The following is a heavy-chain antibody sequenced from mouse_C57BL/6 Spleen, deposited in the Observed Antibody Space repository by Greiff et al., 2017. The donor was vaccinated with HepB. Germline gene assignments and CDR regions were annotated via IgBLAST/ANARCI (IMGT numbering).Heavy chain of an antibody. CDR3: ARKIYYGNHYYAMDY. J-gene: IGHJ4*01. CDR1: GYSFTGYY. D-gene: IGHD2-1*01. CDR2: INPSTGGT. Sequence: VQLKESGPELVKPGASVKISCKASGYSFTGYYMNWVKQSPEKSLEWIGEINPSTGGTTYNQKFKAKATLTVDKSSSTAYMQFKSLTSEDSAVYYCARKIYYGNHYYAMDYWGQGTSVTVSS. V-gene: IGHV1-42*01.